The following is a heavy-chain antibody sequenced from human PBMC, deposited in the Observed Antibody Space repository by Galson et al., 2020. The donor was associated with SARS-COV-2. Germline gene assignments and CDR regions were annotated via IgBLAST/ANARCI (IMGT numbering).Heavy chain of an antibody. V-gene: IGHV2-70*11. Sequence: SGPTLVKPTQTLTLPCPFSGFSLSTSGMCVSWIRQPPGKALEWLARIDWDGDKHYNTSLKTRFTISKDTSKNQVVLTMTNMDPVDTATYYCARTWITGTTSRTFDYWGQGTLVTVSS. CDR3: ARTWITGTTSRTFDY. D-gene: IGHD1-1*01. J-gene: IGHJ4*02. CDR2: IDWDGDK. CDR1: GFSLSTSGMC.